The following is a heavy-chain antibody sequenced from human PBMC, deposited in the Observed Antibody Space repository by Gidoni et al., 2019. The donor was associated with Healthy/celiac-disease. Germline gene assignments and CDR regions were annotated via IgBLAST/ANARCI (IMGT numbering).Heavy chain of an antibody. CDR1: GFTFGDYA. V-gene: IGHV3-49*04. Sequence: EVQLVESGGGLVQPGRSLRLSCTASGFTFGDYAMRWVRQTPGKGLEWVGCIRRKAYGGTTEYAADVKGRLTSSREDSKSIAYRKMNSMKTEDTAVYYCTRDGDTAMVTDYGMDVWGQGTTVTVSS. CDR3: TRDGDTAMVTDYGMDV. CDR2: IRRKAYGGTT. D-gene: IGHD5-18*01. J-gene: IGHJ6*02.